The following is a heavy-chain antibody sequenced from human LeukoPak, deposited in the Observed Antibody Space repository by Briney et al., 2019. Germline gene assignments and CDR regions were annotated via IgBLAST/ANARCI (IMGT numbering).Heavy chain of an antibody. CDR3: ARDPNGNYVGAFEM. CDR2: ISSGGEVF. V-gene: IGHV3-23*01. J-gene: IGHJ3*02. CDR1: GFSPSSFA. Sequence: PGGSLSLSCAASGFSPSSFAMMWVRQAPGMGLELISAISSGGEVFFYGDSVRGGFTISRDDSTNTLFLQMNNLRADDSAVYYCARDPNGNYVGAFEMWGPGTTVTVSS. D-gene: IGHD4-17*01.